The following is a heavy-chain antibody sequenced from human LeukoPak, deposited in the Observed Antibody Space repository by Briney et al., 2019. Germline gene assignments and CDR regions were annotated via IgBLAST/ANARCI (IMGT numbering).Heavy chain of an antibody. V-gene: IGHV1-46*01. Sequence: ASVTVSCKASGYTFTTYYLHWVRQAPGQGLEWRGLIHPSGGSTSYAQKFQGRVTMTRDTSTSTVYMELSSLRSEDTAVYYCARIIAASATWDYWGQGTLVTVSS. CDR1: GYTFTTYY. D-gene: IGHD6-13*01. CDR2: IHPSGGST. J-gene: IGHJ4*02. CDR3: ARIIAASATWDY.